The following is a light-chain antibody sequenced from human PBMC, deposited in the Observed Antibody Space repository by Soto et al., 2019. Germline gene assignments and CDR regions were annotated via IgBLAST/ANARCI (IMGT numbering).Light chain of an antibody. V-gene: IGLV2-14*01. CDR1: SSDVSGYNY. Sequence: QSVLTQPAPVSGSPGQSSTISCTGTSSDVSGYNYVSWYQQHPGKAPKLMIYEVSNRPSGVSNRFSGSKSGNTASLTISGLQAEDEADYYCSSYTSSSTRVFGTGTKVTVL. CDR2: EVS. CDR3: SSYTSSSTRV. J-gene: IGLJ1*01.